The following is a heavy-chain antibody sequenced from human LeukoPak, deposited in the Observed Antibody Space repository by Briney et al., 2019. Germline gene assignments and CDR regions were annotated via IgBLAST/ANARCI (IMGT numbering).Heavy chain of an antibody. CDR3: ARDWATGPPDY. Sequence: GGSLRLSCAASGFTFSSYWMHWVRQAPGQGLVWVSRINTDGGSTSYADSVKGRFTISRDNAKNTLYLQMSSLRAEDTAVYYCARDWATGPPDYWRQGTIVSV. D-gene: IGHD1-14*01. CDR2: INTDGGST. V-gene: IGHV3-74*01. CDR1: GFTFSSYW. J-gene: IGHJ4*02.